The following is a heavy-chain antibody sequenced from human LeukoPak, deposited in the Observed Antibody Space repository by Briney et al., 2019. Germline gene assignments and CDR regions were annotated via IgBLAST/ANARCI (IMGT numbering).Heavy chain of an antibody. CDR3: AREARGSSSSGTAYYMDV. D-gene: IGHD6-6*01. Sequence: GGSLRLSCAASGFNFSSHWMHWVRQAPGKGLVWVSRINSDGSSTSYADSVKGRFTISRDNAKNTLYLQMNSLRAEDTAVYYCAREARGSSSSGTAYYMDVWGKGTTVTVSS. CDR1: GFNFSSHW. CDR2: INSDGSST. V-gene: IGHV3-74*01. J-gene: IGHJ6*03.